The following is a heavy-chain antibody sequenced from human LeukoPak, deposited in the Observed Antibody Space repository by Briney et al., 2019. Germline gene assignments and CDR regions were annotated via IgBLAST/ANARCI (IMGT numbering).Heavy chain of an antibody. D-gene: IGHD1-1*01. J-gene: IGHJ6*02. CDR1: GGTCSSYA. Sequence: SVKVSCKASGGTCSSYAISWVRQAPGQGLEWMGGSIPIFGTANYAQKFQGRVTITADESKRTAYLELSSLRSEDTAVYYCARGLQNPQLVPYYYYGMDVWGQGTTVTVSS. CDR3: ARGLQNPQLVPYYYYGMDV. CDR2: SIPIFGTA. V-gene: IGHV1-69*13.